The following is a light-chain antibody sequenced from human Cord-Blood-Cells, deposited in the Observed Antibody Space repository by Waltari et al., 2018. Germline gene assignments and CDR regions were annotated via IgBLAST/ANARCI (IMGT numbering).Light chain of an antibody. CDR1: ISDVGGYNY. V-gene: IGLV2-14*03. CDR2: DVS. CDR3: SSYTSSNPYV. J-gene: IGLJ1*01. Sequence: HSALTQPASVPGSPGHSITFACPGTISDVGGYNYVSWYQQHPGKAPKLMIYDVSNRPSGVSNRFSGSKSGNTASLTISGLQAEDEADYYCSSYTSSNPYVFGTGTKVTVL.